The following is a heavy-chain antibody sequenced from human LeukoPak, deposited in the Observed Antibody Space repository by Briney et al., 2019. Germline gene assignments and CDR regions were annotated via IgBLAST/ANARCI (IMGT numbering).Heavy chain of an antibody. CDR3: ARRRDLYSGSYYPFDY. J-gene: IGHJ4*02. D-gene: IGHD1-26*01. Sequence: GESLQISCKGSGYSFTSYWIGWVRQMPGKGLEWMGIIYPGDSDTRYSPSFQGQVTISADKSISTAYLQWSSLKASDTAMYYCARRRDLYSGSYYPFDYWGQGTLVTVSS. V-gene: IGHV5-51*01. CDR2: IYPGDSDT. CDR1: GYSFTSYW.